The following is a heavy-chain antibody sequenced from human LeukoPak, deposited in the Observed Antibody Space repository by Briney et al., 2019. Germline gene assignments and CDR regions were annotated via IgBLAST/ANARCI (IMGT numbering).Heavy chain of an antibody. CDR1: GYTFTGYY. D-gene: IGHD3-22*01. V-gene: IGHV1-2*02. Sequence: ASVKVSCKASGYTFTGYYMHWVRQAPGQGLEWMGWINPNSGGTNYAQKFQGRVTMTRDTSISTAYMELSRLRSDDTAVYYCARAGISSGYDSFDIWGQGTMVTVPS. CDR2: INPNSGGT. CDR3: ARAGISSGYDSFDI. J-gene: IGHJ3*02.